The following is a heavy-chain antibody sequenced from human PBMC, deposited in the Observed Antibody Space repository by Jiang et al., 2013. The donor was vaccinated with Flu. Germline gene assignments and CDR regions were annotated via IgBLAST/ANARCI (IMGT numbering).Heavy chain of an antibody. J-gene: IGHJ4*02. V-gene: IGHV4-38-2*02. D-gene: IGHD3-10*01. Sequence: LLKPSETLSLTCTVSGYSISSGYYWGWVRQPPGKGLEWIGSISHTGTTYYNPSLKTRLTISLDTSKNQFSLMLTSVTAADTAAYYCATTTGNWGQGTLVTVSS. CDR3: ATTTGN. CDR1: GYSISSGYY. CDR2: ISHTGTT.